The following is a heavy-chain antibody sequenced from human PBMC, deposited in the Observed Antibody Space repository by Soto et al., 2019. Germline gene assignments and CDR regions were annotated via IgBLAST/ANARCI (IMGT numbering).Heavy chain of an antibody. Sequence: GGSLRLSCAASGFTFSSYAMSWVRQAPGKGLEWVSAISGSGGSTYYADSVKGRFTISRDNSKNTLYLQMNSLRAEDTAVYYCARLRLFRYYMDVWGKGTTVTVS. J-gene: IGHJ6*03. V-gene: IGHV3-23*01. CDR3: ARLRLFRYYMDV. D-gene: IGHD4-17*01. CDR2: ISGSGGST. CDR1: GFTFSSYA.